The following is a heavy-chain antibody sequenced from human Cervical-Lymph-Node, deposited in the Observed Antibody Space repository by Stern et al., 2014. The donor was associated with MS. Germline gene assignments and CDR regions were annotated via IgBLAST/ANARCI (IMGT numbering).Heavy chain of an antibody. V-gene: IGHV3-30-3*01. Sequence: MQLVESGGGVVQPGGSLRLSCAASGFTFSSYPMHWVRQPPGKGLEWVTVISYDGSDQAYADSVKGRFTIPRDHSKSTLYLQMNSLSADDTAVYYCARVHSGGRGLVPKYFQYWGQGTLVTVSS. CDR2: ISYDGSDQ. CDR1: GFTFSSYP. D-gene: IGHD2-15*01. CDR3: ARVHSGGRGLVPKYFQY. J-gene: IGHJ1*01.